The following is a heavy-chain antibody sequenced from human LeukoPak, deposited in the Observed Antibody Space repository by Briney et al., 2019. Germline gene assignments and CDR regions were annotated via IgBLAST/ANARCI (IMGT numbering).Heavy chain of an antibody. J-gene: IGHJ4*02. CDR3: AKPYDFWSGYYGDY. Sequence: GGSLRLSCAASGFTFSSYGMHWVRQAPGKGLEWVAVIWYDGSNKYYADSVKGRFTISRDNSKNTLYLQMNSLRAEDTAVYYCAKPYDFWSGYYGDYWGQGTLVTVSS. D-gene: IGHD3-3*01. CDR2: IWYDGSNK. V-gene: IGHV3-33*06. CDR1: GFTFSSYG.